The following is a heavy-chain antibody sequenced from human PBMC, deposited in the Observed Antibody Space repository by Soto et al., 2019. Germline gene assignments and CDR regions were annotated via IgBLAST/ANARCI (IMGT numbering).Heavy chain of an antibody. V-gene: IGHV1-46*03. J-gene: IGHJ6*02. CDR2: INPSGGST. CDR1: GYTFTSYY. Sequence: ASVTVSCKASGYTFTSYYMHWVRQAPEQGLEWMGIINPSGGSTSYAQKFQGRVTMTRDTSTSTVYMELSSLRSEDTAVYYCARGPPDITMVRGVILQHYGMDVWGQGTTVTVSS. D-gene: IGHD3-10*01. CDR3: ARGPPDITMVRGVILQHYGMDV.